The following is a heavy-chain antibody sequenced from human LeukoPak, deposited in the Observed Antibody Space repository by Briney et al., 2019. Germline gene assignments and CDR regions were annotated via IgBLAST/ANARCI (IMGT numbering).Heavy chain of an antibody. J-gene: IGHJ4*02. Sequence: GGSLRLSCAASGFTFSSYSMNWVRQAPGKGLEWVSYISSSSSTIYYADSVKGRFTISRDNAKNSLYLQMNSLRAEDMAVYYCARDMRSGYGDYPRPAAGFDYWGQGTLVTVSS. V-gene: IGHV3-48*01. CDR1: GFTFSSYS. D-gene: IGHD4-17*01. CDR2: ISSSSSTI. CDR3: ARDMRSGYGDYPRPAAGFDY.